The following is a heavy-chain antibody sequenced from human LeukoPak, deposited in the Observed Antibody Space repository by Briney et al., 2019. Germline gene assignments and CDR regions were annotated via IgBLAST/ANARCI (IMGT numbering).Heavy chain of an antibody. CDR3: AKTNGYFDS. CDR1: GFTFSNYA. Sequence: PGGSLRLSCAASGFTFSNYAMTWLRQAPGKGLECVSGINGGGDNAYYTNSVKGRFTISRDNSKNTLYLQMNSLRAEDTAVYYCAKTNGYFDSWGQGTQVTVSS. V-gene: IGHV3-23*01. CDR2: INGGGDNA. J-gene: IGHJ4*02.